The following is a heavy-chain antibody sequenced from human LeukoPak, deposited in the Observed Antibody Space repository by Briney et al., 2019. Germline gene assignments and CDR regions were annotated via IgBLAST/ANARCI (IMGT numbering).Heavy chain of an antibody. D-gene: IGHD6-19*01. Sequence: SGGSLRLSCAASGFTLSSYWMHWVRQVPGKGLVWVSRIKSDGSDTRYADSVKGRFTISRDNAKNTLYLQMNSLRVEDTAFYYCAKDNRRHYTSGPNPDSLHWGQGALVTVSS. CDR3: AKDNRRHYTSGPNPDSLH. CDR2: IKSDGSDT. V-gene: IGHV3-74*01. J-gene: IGHJ4*02. CDR1: GFTLSSYW.